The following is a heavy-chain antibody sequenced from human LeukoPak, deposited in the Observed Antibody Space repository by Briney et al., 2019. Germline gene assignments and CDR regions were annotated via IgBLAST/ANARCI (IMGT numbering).Heavy chain of an antibody. CDR2: INPNSGGT. V-gene: IGHV1-2*02. J-gene: IGHJ4*02. CDR1: GYTFTGYY. D-gene: IGHD6-13*01. Sequence: ASVKVSCKASGYTFTGYYMHWVRQAPGQGLEWMGWINPNSGGTNYAQKFQGRVTMTRDTSISKAYMEMSRLRSDDTAVYYCARDLYGSSSWPNFDYWGQGTLVTVSS. CDR3: ARDLYGSSSWPNFDY.